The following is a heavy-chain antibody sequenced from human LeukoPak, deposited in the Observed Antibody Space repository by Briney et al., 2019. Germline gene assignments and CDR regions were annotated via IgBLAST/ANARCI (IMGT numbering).Heavy chain of an antibody. Sequence: PGGSLRLSCTVSGFTFGDYAMGWVRQVPGKGLEYIGFIRSKTYGGTTEYAASVKGRFTISRDDSKSIAYLQMNSLKTEDTGVYYCSRRSSYDFFDYWGQGTLVTASS. CDR3: SRRSSYDFFDY. V-gene: IGHV3-49*04. D-gene: IGHD3-3*01. CDR2: IRSKTYGGTT. J-gene: IGHJ4*02. CDR1: GFTFGDYA.